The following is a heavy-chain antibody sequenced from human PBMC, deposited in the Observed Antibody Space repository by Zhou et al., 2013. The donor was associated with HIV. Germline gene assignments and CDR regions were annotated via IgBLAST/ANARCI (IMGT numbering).Heavy chain of an antibody. V-gene: IGHV1-8*03. Sequence: QVQLVQSGAEVKKPGASVKVSCKTSGYTFTTYDINWVRQAAGQGPEWMGWMTPKSGNTGYSQKFQGRVTITRNVSISTAYLELSSLRSDDTAVYYCARNLYGSGTFESWGQGTLVTVSS. J-gene: IGHJ4*02. CDR1: GYTFTTYD. D-gene: IGHD3-10*01. CDR2: MTPKSGNT. CDR3: ARNLYGSGTFES.